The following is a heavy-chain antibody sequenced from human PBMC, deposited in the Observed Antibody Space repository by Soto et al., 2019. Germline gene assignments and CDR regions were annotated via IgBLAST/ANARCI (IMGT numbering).Heavy chain of an antibody. CDR2: ISAYNGNT. V-gene: IGHV1-18*01. J-gene: IGHJ3*02. Sequence: ASVKVSCKASGYTFTSYGISWVRQAPGQGLEWMGWISAYNGNTNYAQKLQGRVTMTTDTSTSTVYMELRSLRSDDTAVFYCASPYYDSSGYYYAFDIWGQGTMVTVSS. CDR1: GYTFTSYG. CDR3: ASPYYDSSGYYYAFDI. D-gene: IGHD3-22*01.